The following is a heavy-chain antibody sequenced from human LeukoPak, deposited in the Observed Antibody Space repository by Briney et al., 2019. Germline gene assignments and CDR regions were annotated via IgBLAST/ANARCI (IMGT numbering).Heavy chain of an antibody. CDR2: IDAKSGGT. D-gene: IGHD6-13*01. CDR1: GYTFTGHY. J-gene: IGHJ4*02. V-gene: IGHV1-2*02. CDR3: ARWRGYSSGWSGPFDD. Sequence: LWASVKVSCKASGYTFTGHYLHWVRQAPGQGLEWMGWIDAKSGGTKYAQRFQGRVAMTRDTSINTGYMELRSLTSDDTAVYYCARWRGYSSGWSGPFDDWGQGTLVTVSS.